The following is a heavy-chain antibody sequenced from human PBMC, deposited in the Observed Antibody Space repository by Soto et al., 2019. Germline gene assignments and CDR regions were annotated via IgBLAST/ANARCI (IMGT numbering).Heavy chain of an antibody. CDR3: ARVSPTVTTPPPTKYYYYYYYMDV. D-gene: IGHD4-17*01. Sequence: GGSLRLSCAASGFTFSSYWMSWVRQAPGKGLEWVANIKQDGSEKYYVDSVKGRFTISRDNAKNSLYLQMNSLRAEDTAVYYCARVSPTVTTPPPTKYYYYYYYMDVWGKGTTVTVSS. J-gene: IGHJ6*03. CDR2: IKQDGSEK. CDR1: GFTFSSYW. V-gene: IGHV3-7*01.